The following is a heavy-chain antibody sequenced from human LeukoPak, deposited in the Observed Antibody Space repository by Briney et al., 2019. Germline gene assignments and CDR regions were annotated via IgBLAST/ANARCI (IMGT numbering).Heavy chain of an antibody. D-gene: IGHD3-10*01. V-gene: IGHV4-59*01. CDR1: GGSISSYY. CDR2: IYYSGST. Sequence: PSETLSLTCTVSGGSISSYYWSWIRQPPGKGLEWLGYIYYSGSTNYNPSLKSRVTISVDTSKNQFSLKLSSVTAADTAVYYCARATYYYGSGSYYNWFDPWGQGTLVTVSS. J-gene: IGHJ5*02. CDR3: ARATYYYGSGSYYNWFDP.